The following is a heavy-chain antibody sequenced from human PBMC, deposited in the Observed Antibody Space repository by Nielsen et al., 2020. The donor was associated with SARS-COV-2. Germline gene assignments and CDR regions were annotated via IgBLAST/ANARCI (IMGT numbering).Heavy chain of an antibody. Sequence: GESLKISCKASGYDFAYHWNGWVRQMPGKGLEWMGFIFPGDSDTKYSPSFQGRVTISVDKSITTAYLQWSSLGASDTAIYYCARNDILTGYSPDYWGQGTLVTVSS. CDR2: IFPGDSDT. V-gene: IGHV5-51*01. CDR1: GYDFAYHW. J-gene: IGHJ4*02. CDR3: ARNDILTGYSPDY. D-gene: IGHD3-9*01.